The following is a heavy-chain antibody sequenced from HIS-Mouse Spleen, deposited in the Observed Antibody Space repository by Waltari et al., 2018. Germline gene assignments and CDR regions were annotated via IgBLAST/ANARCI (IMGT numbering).Heavy chain of an antibody. CDR2: IKSKTDGGKT. Sequence: EVQLVESGGGLVKPGGSLRLSCAASGFTFSNAWMSWVRQAPGKGGEWVGRIKSKTDGGKTEYAATVKGRFTISRDDSKNTLYLQMNSLKTEDTAVYYCTTGPKENWFDPWGQGTLVTVSS. CDR1: GFTFSNAW. CDR3: TTGPKENWFDP. J-gene: IGHJ5*02. V-gene: IGHV3-15*01.